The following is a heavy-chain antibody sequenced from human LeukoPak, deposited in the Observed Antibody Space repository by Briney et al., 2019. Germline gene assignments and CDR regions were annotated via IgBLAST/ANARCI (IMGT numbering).Heavy chain of an antibody. V-gene: IGHV5-51*01. D-gene: IGHD2-15*01. J-gene: IGHJ4*02. CDR1: GYSFSNDW. CDR3: ARRGCNGGSCYGH. CDR2: IYPGDSDT. Sequence: GESPKISCKGSGYSFSNDWIGWVRQMPGKGLEWMGTIYPGDSDTRYSPSFQGQVTISADKSISTAYLQWSSLEASDTAMYYCARRGCNGGSCYGHWGQGTLVTVSS.